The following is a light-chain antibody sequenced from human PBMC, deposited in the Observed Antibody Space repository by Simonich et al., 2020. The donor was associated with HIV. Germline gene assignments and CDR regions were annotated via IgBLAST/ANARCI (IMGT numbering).Light chain of an antibody. CDR2: WAS. Sequence: DIVMTQSPDSLVVSLGERATINCKSSQSVLYSSNNKNYLAWYQQKPGKPPKLRIYWASTRESGVPDRLSGSGSGTDFTLTISSLQAEDVAVYYCQQYYSTPRTFGQGTKVEIK. CDR1: QSVLYSSNNKNY. J-gene: IGKJ1*01. CDR3: QQYYSTPRT. V-gene: IGKV4-1*01.